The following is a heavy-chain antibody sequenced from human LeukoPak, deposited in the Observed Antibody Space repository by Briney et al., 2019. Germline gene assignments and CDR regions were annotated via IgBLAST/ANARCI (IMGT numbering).Heavy chain of an antibody. J-gene: IGHJ6*03. CDR2: ISYDGSNK. D-gene: IGHD6-6*01. CDR1: GFTFSSYA. CDR3: ARDPASIAAYNMDV. Sequence: GGSLRLSCAASGFTFSSYAMHWVRRAPGKGLEWVAVISYDGSNKYYADSVKGRFTISRDNSKNTLYLQMDSLRAEDTAVYYCARDPASIAAYNMDVWGKGTTVTVSS. V-gene: IGHV3-30*01.